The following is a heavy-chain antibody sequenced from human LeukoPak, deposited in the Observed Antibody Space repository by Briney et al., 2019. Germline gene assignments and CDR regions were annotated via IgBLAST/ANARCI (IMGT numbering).Heavy chain of an antibody. Sequence: ASVKVSCKASGGTFSSYAISWVRQAPGQGLEWMGGIIPIFGTANYAQKFQGRVTMTRDTSTSTVYMELTSLRSEDTAVYYCARGGRGADYYYYGMDVWGQGTTVTVSS. J-gene: IGHJ6*02. V-gene: IGHV1-69*05. CDR1: GGTFSSYA. CDR2: IIPIFGTA. CDR3: ARGGRGADYYYYGMDV. D-gene: IGHD1-26*01.